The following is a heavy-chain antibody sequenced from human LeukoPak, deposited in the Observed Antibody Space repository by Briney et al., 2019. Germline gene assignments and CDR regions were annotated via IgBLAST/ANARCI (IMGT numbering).Heavy chain of an antibody. Sequence: PGGSLRLSCAASGFTFSSYGMHWVRQAPGKGLEWVAVIWYGGSNKYYADSVKGRFTISRDNSKNTLYLQMNSLRAEDTAVYYCAKDRESHSSSSMIDYWGQGTLVTVSS. CDR1: GFTFSSYG. V-gene: IGHV3-30*02. D-gene: IGHD6-13*01. CDR2: IWYGGSNK. CDR3: AKDRESHSSSSMIDY. J-gene: IGHJ4*02.